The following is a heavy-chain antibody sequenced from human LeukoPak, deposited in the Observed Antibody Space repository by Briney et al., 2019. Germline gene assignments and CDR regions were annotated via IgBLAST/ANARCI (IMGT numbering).Heavy chain of an antibody. CDR2: IYYSGST. CDR3: ARADILTGYPIFDY. D-gene: IGHD3-9*01. Sequence: SETLSLTCTVSGGSISSYYWSWIRQPPGKGLEWIGYIYYSGSTNYNPSLKSRVTISVDTSKNQFSLKLSSVTAADTAVYYCARADILTGYPIFDYWGQGTLVTVSS. CDR1: GGSISSYY. V-gene: IGHV4-59*12. J-gene: IGHJ4*02.